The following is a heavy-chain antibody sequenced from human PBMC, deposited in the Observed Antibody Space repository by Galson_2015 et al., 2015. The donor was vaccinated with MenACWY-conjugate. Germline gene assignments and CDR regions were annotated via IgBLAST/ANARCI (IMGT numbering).Heavy chain of an antibody. V-gene: IGHV3-11*06. CDR3: ARPGLTIPAAGGFDY. Sequence: SLRLSCAASGFTFSDYYMSWIRQAPGKGLEWLSYISSSSSSTNYADSVKGRFTISRDNAKNSLYLQMNSLRAEDTAVYYCARPGLTIPAAGGFDYWGQGALVTVSS. D-gene: IGHD6-13*01. CDR2: ISSSSSST. CDR1: GFTFSDYY. J-gene: IGHJ4*02.